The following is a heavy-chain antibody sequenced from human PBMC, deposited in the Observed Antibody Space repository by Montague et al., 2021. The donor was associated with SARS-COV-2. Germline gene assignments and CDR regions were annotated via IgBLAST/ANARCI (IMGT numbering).Heavy chain of an antibody. D-gene: IGHD1-26*01. Sequence: SETLSLTCTVSGGSIRSYYWSWIRQTPGKGLEWIGYTYYDGSTNYNPSLKSRVTMSVDSSKNQFSLRLSSVTAADTAVYYCARYGSYFKHWGQGTLVTVSS. CDR2: TYYDGST. CDR1: GGSIRSYY. J-gene: IGHJ4*02. CDR3: ARYGSYFKH. V-gene: IGHV4-59*03.